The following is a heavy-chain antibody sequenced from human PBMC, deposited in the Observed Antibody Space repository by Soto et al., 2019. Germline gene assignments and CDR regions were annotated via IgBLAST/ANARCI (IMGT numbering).Heavy chain of an antibody. CDR2: IKPDGTET. J-gene: IGHJ4*02. Sequence: EVQLVESGGGLVKPGGPRRPPCAASGFPFSAFWLCWVAKAPGKRPEWVACIKPDGTETYYVASVKGRFTISRDNANNSLYLQMTSLRAEDTAMYYCATYRPHDYWGQGTQFTASS. CDR1: GFPFSAFW. CDR3: ATYRPHDY. V-gene: IGHV3-7*03.